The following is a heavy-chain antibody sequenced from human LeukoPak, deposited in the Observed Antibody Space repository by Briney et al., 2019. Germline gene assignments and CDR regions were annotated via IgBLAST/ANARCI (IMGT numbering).Heavy chain of an antibody. D-gene: IGHD2-8*01. CDR2: INHSGST. J-gene: IGHJ3*02. CDR3: ARGVSFDI. Sequence: PSETLSLTCAVYGGSFSGYYWSWIRQPSGKGLEWIGEINHSGSTNYNPSLKSRVTISVDTSKNQFSLKLSSVTAADTAVYYCARGVSFDIWGQGTMVTVSS. V-gene: IGHV4-34*01. CDR1: GGSFSGYY.